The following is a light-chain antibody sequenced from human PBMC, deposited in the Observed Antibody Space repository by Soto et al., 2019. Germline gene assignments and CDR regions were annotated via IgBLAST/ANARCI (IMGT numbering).Light chain of an antibody. Sequence: EVVMTQSPATLSVSPGERVTLSCRASRSVRSNLAWYQQKPGQAPRILIYTSSSRATDIPARFSGSGSGTEFTLPISSLQSEEFAVYYCHHYNDWPFTFGQGTKLEIK. J-gene: IGKJ2*01. V-gene: IGKV3-15*01. CDR2: TSS. CDR1: RSVRSN. CDR3: HHYNDWPFT.